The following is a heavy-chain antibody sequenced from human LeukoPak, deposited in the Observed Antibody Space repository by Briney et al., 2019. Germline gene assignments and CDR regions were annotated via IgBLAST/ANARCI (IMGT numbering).Heavy chain of an antibody. D-gene: IGHD2-21*01. CDR3: ARVAWPHYFDY. J-gene: IGHJ4*02. CDR1: GFSFRSCW. V-gene: IGHV3-7*01. CDR2: IKEDGSEK. Sequence: PGGSLRLSCAASGFSFRSCWMSWVRQAPGKGLEWVANIKEDGSEKYYVDSVKGRFTISRDNAENALYLQMNSLRAEDTAVYYWARVAWPHYFDYWGQGTLVTVSS.